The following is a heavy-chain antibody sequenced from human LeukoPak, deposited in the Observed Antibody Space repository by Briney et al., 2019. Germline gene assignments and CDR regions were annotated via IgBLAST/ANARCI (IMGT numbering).Heavy chain of an antibody. Sequence: PSETLSLTCTVSGGSISDYYWCWIRQPPGKGLEWIAYINYSGNTDYNPSLKSRVTISVDTSKNHFSLKLNSVTAADTAVYYCARLNVLNNSVLHHFDRWGQGTLVTVSS. J-gene: IGHJ4*02. CDR2: INYSGNT. D-gene: IGHD1/OR15-1a*01. V-gene: IGHV4-59*08. CDR3: ARLNVLNNSVLHHFDR. CDR1: GGSISDYY.